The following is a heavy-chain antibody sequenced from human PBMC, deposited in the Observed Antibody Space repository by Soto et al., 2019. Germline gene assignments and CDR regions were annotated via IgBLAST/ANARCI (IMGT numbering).Heavy chain of an antibody. D-gene: IGHD2-15*01. CDR3: ARGAEGMATLLGCSGGSCYSVYYYYGMDV. CDR2: INPSGGST. V-gene: IGHV1-46*01. CDR1: GYTFTSYY. Sequence: GASVKVSCKASGYTFTSYYMHWVRQAPGQGLEWMGIINPSGGSTSYAQKFQGRVTMTRDTSTSTVYMELSSLRSEDTAVYYCARGAEGMATLLGCSGGSCYSVYYYYGMDVWGQGTTVTVSS. J-gene: IGHJ6*02.